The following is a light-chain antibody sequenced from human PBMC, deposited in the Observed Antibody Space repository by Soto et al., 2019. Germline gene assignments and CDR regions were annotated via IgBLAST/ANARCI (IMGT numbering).Light chain of an antibody. Sequence: EIVMTQSPATLSVSPGERATLSCRASQSVSSNLAWYQQKPGQAPRLVIYDASTRATDIPARFSGSGSGTEFTLTISSLQSEDFAVYYCQQHNTWPPTFGQGTKVEIK. V-gene: IGKV3D-15*01. CDR1: QSVSSN. J-gene: IGKJ1*01. CDR2: DAS. CDR3: QQHNTWPPT.